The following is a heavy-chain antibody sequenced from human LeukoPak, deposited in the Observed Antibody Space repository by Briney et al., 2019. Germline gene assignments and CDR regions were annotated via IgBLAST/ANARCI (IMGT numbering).Heavy chain of an antibody. J-gene: IGHJ4*02. CDR3: ARDYFGSGIYLDY. CDR1: GYTFTTYA. CDR2: INAGNGNT. V-gene: IGHV1-3*01. D-gene: IGHD3-10*01. Sequence: ASVKASCKASGYTFTTYAMHWVRQAPGQRLEWMGWINAGNGNTKYSQKFQGRVTITSDTSANTAYMELSSLRSEDTAVYYCARDYFGSGIYLDYWGQGTLVTVSS.